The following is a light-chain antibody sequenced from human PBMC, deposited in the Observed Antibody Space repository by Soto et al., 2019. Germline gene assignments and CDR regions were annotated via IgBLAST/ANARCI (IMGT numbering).Light chain of an antibody. CDR3: SSYAGSNNPPYV. CDR2: EVN. Sequence: QSVLTQPPSASGSPGQSVTISCTGTSSDVGGYNYVSWYQQHPGKAPKLMIYEVNKRPSGVPDRFSGSKSGNTASLTVSGLQAEDEADYYCSSYAGSNNPPYVFGTGTKVTVL. V-gene: IGLV2-8*01. J-gene: IGLJ1*01. CDR1: SSDVGGYNY.